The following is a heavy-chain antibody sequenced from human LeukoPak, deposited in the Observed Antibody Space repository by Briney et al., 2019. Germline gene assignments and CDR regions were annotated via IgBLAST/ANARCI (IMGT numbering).Heavy chain of an antibody. Sequence: GGSLRLSCAASGFTFSNYAMSWVRQAPGKGLEWISAVSGSGDRTYYAGSVKGRFTISRDNSKNIVYLRMDSLRAEDTAVYFCANSRGYGSGNLWGQGTLVTVSS. CDR1: GFTFSNYA. V-gene: IGHV3-23*01. J-gene: IGHJ4*02. CDR3: ANSRGYGSGNL. CDR2: VSGSGDRT. D-gene: IGHD3-10*01.